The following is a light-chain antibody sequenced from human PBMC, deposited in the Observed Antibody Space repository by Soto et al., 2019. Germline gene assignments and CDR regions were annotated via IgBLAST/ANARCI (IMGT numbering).Light chain of an antibody. CDR1: QGISQY. Sequence: DIQMTQSPSTLSASVGDRVTITCRASQGISQYVAWYQQKPGKAPKLLIYDASSLESGVPSRFSGIGSGTEFTLSISSLQPEDFGTYYCQQCYMGWTFGQGTKV. CDR3: QQCYMGWT. CDR2: DAS. V-gene: IGKV1-5*01. J-gene: IGKJ1*01.